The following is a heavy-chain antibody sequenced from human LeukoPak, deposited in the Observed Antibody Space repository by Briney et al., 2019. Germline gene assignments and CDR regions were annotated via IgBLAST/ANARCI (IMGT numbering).Heavy chain of an antibody. Sequence: GGSLRLSCAASGLIFGSRWMSWTRQAPGKGLERVANIKRDGSGEYYLDSVKGRFTISRDNAKNSLYLQMNSLRAEDTAVYYCASLMGDKTIFDFWGQGTLVTVSS. CDR1: GLIFGSRW. D-gene: IGHD2-8*01. J-gene: IGHJ4*02. CDR2: IKRDGSGE. V-gene: IGHV3-7*01. CDR3: ASLMGDKTIFDF.